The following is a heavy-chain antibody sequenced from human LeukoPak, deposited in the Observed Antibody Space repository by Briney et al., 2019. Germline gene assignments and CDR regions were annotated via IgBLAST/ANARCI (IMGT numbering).Heavy chain of an antibody. CDR2: ILPIFRMT. CDR3: AICSSTWSGDRPDS. CDR1: GGTFRNYP. V-gene: IGHV1-69*13. Sequence: ASVKVSCKASGGTFRNYPISWVRQAPGQGLEWMGGILPIFRMTNYAEKVQGRVTITADESTTAAYLELNSLRSEDTAVYYCAICSSTWSGDRPDSWGQGSLVTVSS. J-gene: IGHJ4*02. D-gene: IGHD2-2*01.